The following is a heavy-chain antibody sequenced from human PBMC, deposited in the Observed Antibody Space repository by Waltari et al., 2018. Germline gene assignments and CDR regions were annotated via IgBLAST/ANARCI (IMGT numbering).Heavy chain of an antibody. D-gene: IGHD3-9*01. CDR3: ARALFDWLSSPPKFDY. J-gene: IGHJ4*02. Sequence: EVQLVESGGGLVQPGGSLRLSCAASGFTFSRYWMSWVRQAPGKGLEWVANIKQDGSEKYYVDSVKGRFTISRDNAKNSLYLQMNSLRAEDTAVYYCARALFDWLSSPPKFDYWGQGTLVTVSS. CDR1: GFTFSRYW. V-gene: IGHV3-7*03. CDR2: IKQDGSEK.